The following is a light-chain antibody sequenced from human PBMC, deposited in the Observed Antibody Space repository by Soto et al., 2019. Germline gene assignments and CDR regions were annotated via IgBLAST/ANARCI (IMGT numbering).Light chain of an antibody. CDR2: GAS. J-gene: IGKJ4*01. V-gene: IGKV3-20*01. CDR3: QQYGSS. CDR1: QKVSSDY. Sequence: EIVLTQSPDTLSLSPGERATLSCRASQKVSSDYLGWYQQRPGQAPSLLIDGASSRATGIPDRFSGSWCGTEFTITINSLEPEDFALYYCQQYGSSFGDGTSVEIK.